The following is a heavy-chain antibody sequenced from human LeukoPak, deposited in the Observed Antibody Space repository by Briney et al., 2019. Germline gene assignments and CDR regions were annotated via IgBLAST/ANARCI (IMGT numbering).Heavy chain of an antibody. CDR3: ARGHGDFRSRPKIYSLDY. D-gene: IGHD3-3*01. J-gene: IGHJ4*02. Sequence: SETLSLTCAVYGGSFSGYYWSWIRQPPGKGLEWIGEINHSGSTNYNPSLKSRVTISVDTSKNQFSLKLSSVTAADTAVYYCARGHGDFRSRPKIYSLDYWGQGTLVTVSS. CDR1: GGSFSGYY. V-gene: IGHV4-34*01. CDR2: INHSGST.